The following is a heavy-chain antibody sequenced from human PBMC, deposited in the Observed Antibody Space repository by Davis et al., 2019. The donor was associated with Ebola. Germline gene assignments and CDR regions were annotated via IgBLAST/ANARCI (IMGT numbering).Heavy chain of an antibody. CDR3: AREVIAALFGY. CDR2: ISYDGSNK. J-gene: IGHJ4*02. V-gene: IGHV3-30*03. CDR1: GFTFSSYG. D-gene: IGHD6-6*01. Sequence: GGSLRLSCAASGFTFSSYGMHWVRQAPGKGLEWVAVISYDGSNKYYADSVKGRFTISRDNSKNTLYLQMNSLRAEDTAVYYCAREVIAALFGYWGQGTLVTVSS.